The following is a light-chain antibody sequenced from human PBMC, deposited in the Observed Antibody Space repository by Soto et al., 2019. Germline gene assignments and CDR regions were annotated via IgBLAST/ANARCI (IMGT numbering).Light chain of an antibody. CDR2: DAS. J-gene: IGKJ4*01. Sequence: EVVLTQSPATLSLSPGEGATLSCRASQSIGNYLAWYQQKPGQAPRLLIYDASNRATGIPARFSGSGSGTDFTLTISSLEPEDFAVYYCQQRSNWQGATFGGGTKVDIK. CDR1: QSIGNY. V-gene: IGKV3-11*01. CDR3: QQRSNWQGAT.